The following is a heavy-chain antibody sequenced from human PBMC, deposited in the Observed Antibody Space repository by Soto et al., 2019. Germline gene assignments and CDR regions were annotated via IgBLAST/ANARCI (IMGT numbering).Heavy chain of an antibody. V-gene: IGHV3-23*01. D-gene: IGHD6-13*01. CDR2: ISGSGGST. J-gene: IGHJ5*02. CDR3: AKGTIAAAGRWYNWFDP. Sequence: GGSLRLSCAASGFTFSSYAMSWVRQAPGKGLEWVSAISGSGGSTYYADSVKGRFTISRDNSKNTLYLQMNSLRAEDTAVYYCAKGTIAAAGRWYNWFDPWGQGTLVTVSS. CDR1: GFTFSSYA.